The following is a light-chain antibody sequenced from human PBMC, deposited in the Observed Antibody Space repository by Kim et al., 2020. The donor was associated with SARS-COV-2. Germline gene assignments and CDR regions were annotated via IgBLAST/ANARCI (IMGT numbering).Light chain of an antibody. J-gene: IGKJ4*01. CDR2: AAS. CDR1: QSISSY. V-gene: IGKV1-39*01. CDR3: QQSYSTPRLT. Sequence: SVGDRVTITCRARQSISSYLNWYQQKPGKAPKRLIYAASSLQSGVPSRFSGSGSGTDFTLTISSLQPEDFATYYCQQSYSTPRLTFGGGTKVDIK.